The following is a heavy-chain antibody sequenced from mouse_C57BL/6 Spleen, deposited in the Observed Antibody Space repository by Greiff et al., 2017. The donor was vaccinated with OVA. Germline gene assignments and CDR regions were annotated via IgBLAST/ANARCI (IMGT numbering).Heavy chain of an antibody. CDR1: GYTFTSYW. CDR2: IYPGSGST. Sequence: QVQLQQPGAELVKPGASVKMSCKASGYTFTSYWITWVKQRPGQGLEWIGDIYPGSGSTNYNEKFKSKATLTVDTSSSTAYMQLSSLTSEDSAVYYCASYYGNPNDAMDYWGQGTSVTVSS. J-gene: IGHJ4*01. D-gene: IGHD2-1*01. CDR3: ASYYGNPNDAMDY. V-gene: IGHV1-55*01.